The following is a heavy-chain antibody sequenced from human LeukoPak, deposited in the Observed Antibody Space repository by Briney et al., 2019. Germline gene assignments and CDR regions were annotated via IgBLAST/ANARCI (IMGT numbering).Heavy chain of an antibody. V-gene: IGHV3-48*03. D-gene: IGHD1-26*01. CDR2: ISSSGSTI. CDR1: GFTFSSYE. J-gene: IGHJ4*02. CDR3: ARLIVGATAFDY. Sequence: GGSLRLSCAASGFTFSSYEMNWVRQAPGKGLEWVSYISSSGSTIYYADSVKGRFTISRDNVKNSLYLQMNSLRAEDTAVYYCARLIVGATAFDYWGQGTLVTVSS.